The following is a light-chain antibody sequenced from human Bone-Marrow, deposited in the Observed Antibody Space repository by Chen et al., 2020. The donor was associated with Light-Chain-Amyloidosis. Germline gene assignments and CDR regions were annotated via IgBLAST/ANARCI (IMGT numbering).Light chain of an antibody. CDR1: QNISTF. CDR3: QQSFTTLYT. Sequence: DIQMTQSPSSPSASVGDRVTITCRASQNISTFLNWYQQKPGKGPNLLIYTTSYCQSGVPSRFSGSGSGTDFTLTISSLQPEDFATYYCQQSFTTLYTFGQGTNLEIK. J-gene: IGKJ2*01. V-gene: IGKV1-39*01. CDR2: TTS.